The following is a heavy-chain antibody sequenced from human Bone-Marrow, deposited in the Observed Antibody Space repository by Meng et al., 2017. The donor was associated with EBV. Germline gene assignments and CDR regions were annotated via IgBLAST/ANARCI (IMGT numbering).Heavy chain of an antibody. CDR3: ARATGGSTGYFR. J-gene: IGHJ4*02. V-gene: IGHV4-39*07. D-gene: IGHD3-9*01. CDR1: GGSISSSSYY. CDR2: IKHSGST. Sequence: QLQPQESGPGLVKPSEALSLTCTVSGGSISSSSYYWGWIRQPPGKGLEWIGEIKHSGSTNYNPSLKNRVTISVDPSKNQFSLRLSSVTAADTAVYYCARATGGSTGYFRWGQGTLVTVSS.